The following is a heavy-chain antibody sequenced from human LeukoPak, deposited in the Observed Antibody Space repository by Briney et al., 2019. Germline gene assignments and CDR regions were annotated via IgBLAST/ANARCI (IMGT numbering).Heavy chain of an antibody. CDR1: GGSISGYY. D-gene: IGHD3-22*01. J-gene: IGHJ4*02. CDR2: IYYSGNT. V-gene: IGHV4-59*08. CDR3: ASTYDSSGYYNY. Sequence: SETLSLTCTVSGGSISGYYWSWIRQPPGEGLEWIGYIYYSGNTNYNPSLKSRVTISVDTSKNQFSLKLNSVTAADTAVYYCASTYDSSGYYNYWGQGTLVTVSS.